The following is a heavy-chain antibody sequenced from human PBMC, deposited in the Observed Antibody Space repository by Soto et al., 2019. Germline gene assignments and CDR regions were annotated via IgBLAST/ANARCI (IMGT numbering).Heavy chain of an antibody. J-gene: IGHJ6*02. CDR3: ARGAPPYSSRWYAGPRGYYDYGRDV. CDR1: VGTFGSYA. CDR2: IIPLFGRA. Sequence: QVQLVQSWAEVKKPGSSVKVSCKASVGTFGSYAISGVRQAPGQGLAWMVGIIPLFGRANYAHKFQGRVTITADESTSTAYMELSSLRSEETDVYDCARGAPPYSSRWYAGPRGYYDYGRDVWGQGTTVTVSS. V-gene: IGHV1-69*01. D-gene: IGHD6-13*01.